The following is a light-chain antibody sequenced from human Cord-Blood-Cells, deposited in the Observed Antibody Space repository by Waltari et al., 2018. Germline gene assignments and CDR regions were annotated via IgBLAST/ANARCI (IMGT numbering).Light chain of an antibody. CDR2: STS. CDR3: LLYYGGARV. J-gene: IGLJ3*02. V-gene: IGLV7-43*01. CDR1: TGAVTSGYY. Sequence: QTVVTQEPSLTVSPGGTVTLTCAPSTGAVTSGYYPNWFQQKPGQAPRALIYSTSNKHPWTPARFSGSLLGGKAALTLSGVQPEDEAEYYCLLYYGGARVFGGGTKLTVL.